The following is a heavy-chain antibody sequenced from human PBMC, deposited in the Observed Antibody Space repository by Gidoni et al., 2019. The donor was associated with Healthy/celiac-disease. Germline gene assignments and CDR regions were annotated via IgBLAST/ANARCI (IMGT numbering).Heavy chain of an antibody. CDR3: AKDKGRGSGGYYYGMDV. CDR1: GFTFDDYA. Sequence: EVQLVESGGGLVQPGRSLRLSCAASGFTFDDYAMHWVRQAPGKGLEWVSGISWNSGSIGYADSVKGRFTISRDNAKNSLYLQMNSLRAEDTALYYCAKDKGRGSGGYYYGMDVWGQGTTVTVSS. CDR2: ISWNSGSI. J-gene: IGHJ6*02. V-gene: IGHV3-9*01. D-gene: IGHD6-19*01.